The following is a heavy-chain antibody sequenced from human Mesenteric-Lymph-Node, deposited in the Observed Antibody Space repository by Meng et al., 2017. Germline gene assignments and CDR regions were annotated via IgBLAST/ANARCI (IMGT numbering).Heavy chain of an antibody. Sequence: GGSLRLSCTASGFTFGDYAMSWFRQAPGKGLEWVGFIRSKAYGGTKEYAASVKGRFTISRDDSKSIAYLQMNSLKTEDTAVYYCTRSTPNSYYYGSGSYTFDYWGQGTLVTVSS. CDR1: GFTFGDYA. V-gene: IGHV3-49*03. CDR2: IRSKAYGGTK. D-gene: IGHD3-10*01. J-gene: IGHJ4*02. CDR3: TRSTPNSYYYGSGSYTFDY.